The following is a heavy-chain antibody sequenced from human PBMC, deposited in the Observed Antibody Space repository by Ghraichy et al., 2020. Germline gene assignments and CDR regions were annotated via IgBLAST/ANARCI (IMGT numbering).Heavy chain of an antibody. V-gene: IGHV6-1*01. J-gene: IGHJ4*02. CDR1: GDSVSSDSSD. Sequence: SQTLSLTCAVSGDSVSSDSSDWNWIRQSPSRGLEWLGRTYHRSKWYHDYAESVERRIIINPDTSKNQFSLQLSSVTPEDTAVYYCARASAMYLPVTRFDYWGQGILVTVSS. CDR2: TYHRSKWYH. D-gene: IGHD2-2*01. CDR3: ARASAMYLPVTRFDY.